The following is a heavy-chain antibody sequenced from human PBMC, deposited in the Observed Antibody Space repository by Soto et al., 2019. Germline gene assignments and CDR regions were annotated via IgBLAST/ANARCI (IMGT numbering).Heavy chain of an antibody. D-gene: IGHD3-22*01. CDR3: ATVPTYYYDRSGYANAFDI. Sequence: QVQLQESGPGLVKPSQTLSLTCTVSGGSINSGDYYWSWIRQPPGKGLEWLGYIYYTGSTYHNPSIKSRIHISLDTSKNHFSLKLNSVTAADTAVYYCATVPTYYYDRSGYANAFDIWGQGTRVTVSS. CDR2: IYYTGST. J-gene: IGHJ3*02. V-gene: IGHV4-30-4*01. CDR1: GGSINSGDYY.